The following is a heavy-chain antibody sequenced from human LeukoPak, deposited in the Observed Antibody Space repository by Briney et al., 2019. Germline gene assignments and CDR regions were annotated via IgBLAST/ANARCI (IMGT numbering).Heavy chain of an antibody. J-gene: IGHJ4*02. CDR1: GGSFSGYY. CDR3: ARGWLGNADYYFDY. D-gene: IGHD3-22*01. Sequence: SETLSLTCAVYGGSFSGYYWSWIRQPPGKGLEWIGYIYYSGSTNYNPSLKSRVTISVDTSKNQFSLKLSSVTAADTAVYYCARGWLGNADYYFDYWGQGTLVTVSS. CDR2: IYYSGST. V-gene: IGHV4-59*01.